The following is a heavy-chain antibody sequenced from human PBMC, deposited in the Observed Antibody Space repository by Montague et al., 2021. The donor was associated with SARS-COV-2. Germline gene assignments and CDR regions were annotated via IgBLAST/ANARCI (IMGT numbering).Heavy chain of an antibody. D-gene: IGHD3-10*01. CDR3: ARVRRGLWFRLVEYVDD. CDR2: IYYRGST. J-gene: IGHJ6*02. V-gene: IGHV4-31*03. CDR1: GGSIRGGGYY. Sequence: TLSLTCTVSGGSIRGGGYYWSWIRQHKGKGLEWIGYIYYRGSTYYNPSLKSRVTISVDTSKNQFSLKLSSVTDADTAVYYCARVRRGLWFRLVEYVDDWGQGTTVTVSS.